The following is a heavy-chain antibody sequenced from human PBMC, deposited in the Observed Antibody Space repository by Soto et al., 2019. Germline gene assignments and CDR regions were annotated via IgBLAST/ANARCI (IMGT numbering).Heavy chain of an antibody. CDR3: ARESYSGGVWSFDL. D-gene: IGHD6-19*01. J-gene: IGHJ2*01. CDR1: GGSITNHY. Sequence: QVHLQESGPGLVKPSETLSLTCTVSGGSITNHYWSWIRQPAGKELEWIGRAYSTGSTNYKPSLRSRVTMSLDTSKMQFSLQLTSVTAADTALYYCARESYSGGVWSFDLWGRGTLFTVSS. V-gene: IGHV4-4*07. CDR2: AYSTGST.